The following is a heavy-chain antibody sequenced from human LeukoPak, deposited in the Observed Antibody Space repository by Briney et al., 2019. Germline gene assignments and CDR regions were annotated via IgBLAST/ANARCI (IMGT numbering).Heavy chain of an antibody. V-gene: IGHV4-59*01. CDR2: IYYSGST. J-gene: IGHJ5*02. Sequence: SETLSLTCTVSGGSISSYYWSWLRQPPGKGLEWIGYIYYSGSTNYNPSLKSRVTISVDTSKNQFSLKLSSVTAADTAVCYCARHRGAYGDYSPWGRGTLVTVSS. CDR1: GGSISSYY. CDR3: ARHRGAYGDYSP. D-gene: IGHD4-17*01.